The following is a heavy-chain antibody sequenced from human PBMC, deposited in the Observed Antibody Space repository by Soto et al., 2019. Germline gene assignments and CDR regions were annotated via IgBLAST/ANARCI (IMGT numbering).Heavy chain of an antibody. V-gene: IGHV3-23*01. J-gene: IGHJ6*03. Sequence: GGSLRLSCAASGFAFDTYAMHCVRQAPGKGLEWVSGISGSGGSTYYADSVKGRFTISRDNSKNTLYLQMNSLRAEDTAVYYCAKSLTNYYYYMDVWGKGTTVTVSS. CDR1: GFAFDTYA. CDR3: AKSLTNYYYYMDV. D-gene: IGHD3-9*01. CDR2: ISGSGGST.